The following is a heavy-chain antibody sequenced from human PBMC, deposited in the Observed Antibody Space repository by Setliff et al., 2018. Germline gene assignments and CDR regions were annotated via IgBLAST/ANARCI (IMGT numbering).Heavy chain of an antibody. Sequence: PSETLSLTCTVSGGSISSSSYYWGWIRQPPGKGLEWTGIIYYSGSTYYNPSLKSRVTISVDTSKNQFSLKLSSVTAADTAVYYCARQQQLVIGSTAYYYYGMDVWGQGTTVTVSS. J-gene: IGHJ6*02. CDR2: IYYSGST. V-gene: IGHV4-39*07. CDR1: GGSISSSSYY. D-gene: IGHD6-13*01. CDR3: ARQQQLVIGSTAYYYYGMDV.